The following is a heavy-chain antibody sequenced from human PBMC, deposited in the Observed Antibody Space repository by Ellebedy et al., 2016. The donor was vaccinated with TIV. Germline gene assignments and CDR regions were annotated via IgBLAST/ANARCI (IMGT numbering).Heavy chain of an antibody. CDR1: GGTFSSYA. D-gene: IGHD4-17*01. J-gene: IGHJ5*02. V-gene: IGHV1-69*04. CDR3: ASHSFDYGDYGWFDP. Sequence: AASVKVSCKASGGTFSSYAISWVRQAPGHGLDWMGRIIPILGIANYAQKFQGRVTITADKSTSTAYMELSSLRSEDTAVYYCASHSFDYGDYGWFDPWGQGTLVTVSS. CDR2: IIPILGIA.